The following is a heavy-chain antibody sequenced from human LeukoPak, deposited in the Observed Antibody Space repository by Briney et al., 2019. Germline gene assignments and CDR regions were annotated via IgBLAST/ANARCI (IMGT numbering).Heavy chain of an antibody. Sequence: PSETLSLTCAVYGGSFSGYYWSWIRQPPGKGPEWIGEINHSGSTNYNPSLKSRVAISVDTSKNQFSLKLSSVTAADTAVYYCAGEIAVAGAGYWGQGTLVTVSS. CDR2: INHSGST. CDR1: GGSFSGYY. J-gene: IGHJ4*02. V-gene: IGHV4-34*01. D-gene: IGHD6-19*01. CDR3: AGEIAVAGAGY.